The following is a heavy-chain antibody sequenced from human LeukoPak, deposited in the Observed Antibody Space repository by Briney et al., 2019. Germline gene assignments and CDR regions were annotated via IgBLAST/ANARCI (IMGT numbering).Heavy chain of an antibody. Sequence: SVKVSCKASGGTFSSYAISWVRQARGQGLEWMGRIIPIFGTANYAQKFQGRVTITTDESTSTAYMELSSLRSEDTAVYYCARGEIQLWLNHGAFDIWGQGTMVTVSS. V-gene: IGHV1-69*05. J-gene: IGHJ3*02. CDR2: IIPIFGTA. CDR3: ARGEIQLWLNHGAFDI. D-gene: IGHD5-18*01. CDR1: GGTFSSYA.